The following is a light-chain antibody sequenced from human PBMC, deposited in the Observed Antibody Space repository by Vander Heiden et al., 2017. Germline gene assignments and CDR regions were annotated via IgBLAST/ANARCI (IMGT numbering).Light chain of an antibody. Sequence: SYVLTLAPSVSVAPGQTARITCGGNNIGSKTVHWYQQKTRQAPVLVVYDDSDRPSGIPDRFSGSNSKTTATLTISRVEDGDEADYYCQVWDSYTDHVVFGGGTRLTVL. CDR2: DDS. CDR1: NIGSKT. CDR3: QVWDSYTDHVV. V-gene: IGLV3-21*02. J-gene: IGLJ3*02.